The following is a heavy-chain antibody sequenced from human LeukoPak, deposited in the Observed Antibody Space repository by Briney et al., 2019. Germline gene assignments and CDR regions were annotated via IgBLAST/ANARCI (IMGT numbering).Heavy chain of an antibody. CDR3: ARDRTVVVVVAATQAHWFDP. Sequence: PSETLSLTCAVSGDSFSSHYWTWIRQPPGRGLEWIGYISYIGTTNYNPSLKSRVTISVDTSKNQFSLKLSSVTAADTAVYYCARDRTVVVVVAATQAHWFDPWGQGTLVTVSS. V-gene: IGHV4-59*11. CDR1: GDSFSSHY. D-gene: IGHD2-15*01. CDR2: ISYIGTT. J-gene: IGHJ5*02.